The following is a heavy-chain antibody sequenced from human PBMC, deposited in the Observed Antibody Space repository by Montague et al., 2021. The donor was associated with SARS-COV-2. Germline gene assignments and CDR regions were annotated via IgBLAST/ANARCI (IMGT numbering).Heavy chain of an antibody. V-gene: IGHV4-34*01. CDR2: INHTGST. CDR1: GGSFSNKY. Sequence: SETLSLTCAVYGGSFSNKYWTWIRQPPGKGLEWIGEINHTGSTNYKPSLKRRVTISVDTSKNQFSLKVSPVTAADTAVYYCARGLMSGSYYLGLDYWGQGTLVTVSS. D-gene: IGHD1-26*01. J-gene: IGHJ4*02. CDR3: ARGLMSGSYYLGLDY.